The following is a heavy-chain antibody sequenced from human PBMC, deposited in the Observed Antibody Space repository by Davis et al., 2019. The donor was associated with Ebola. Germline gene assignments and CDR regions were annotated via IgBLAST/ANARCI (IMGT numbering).Heavy chain of an antibody. CDR2: MFYNGGV. CDR1: GGSISSYY. Sequence: SETPLTCTVSGGSISSYYWTWIRQPPGKGLEWIAYMFYNGGVNYNPSLKSRVTISIDTSKNQFSLKLSSVTAADTAVYYCARDGYNYSYFDYWGQGTLVTVSS. D-gene: IGHD5-24*01. V-gene: IGHV4-59*01. J-gene: IGHJ4*02. CDR3: ARDGYNYSYFDY.